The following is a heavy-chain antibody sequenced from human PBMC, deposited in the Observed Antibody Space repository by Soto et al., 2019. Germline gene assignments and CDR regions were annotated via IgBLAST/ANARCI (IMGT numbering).Heavy chain of an antibody. J-gene: IGHJ6*02. CDR3: ARAAPYYYYGMDV. CDR2: IIPIFGTA. CDR1: GGTFSSYA. Sequence: SVKVSCKASGGTFSSYAISWVQQAPGQGLEWMGGIIPIFGTANYAQKFQGRVTITADESTSTAYMELSSLRSEDTAVYYCARAAPYYYYGMDVWGQGTTVTVSS. V-gene: IGHV1-69*13.